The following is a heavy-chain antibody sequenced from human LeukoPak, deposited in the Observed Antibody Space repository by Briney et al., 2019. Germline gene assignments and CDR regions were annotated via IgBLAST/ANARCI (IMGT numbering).Heavy chain of an antibody. J-gene: IGHJ4*02. CDR2: IIGSGGST. Sequence: GGSLRLSCAAPGFTFSSYSMSWVRQAPGEGLGWVSAIIGSGGSTYYADSVKGRFTISRDNSKNTLYLQMNSLRAEDTAVYYCAKDAGSAFDWFAPTALYYFDYWGQGTLVTVSS. CDR1: GFTFSSYS. CDR3: AKDAGSAFDWFAPTALYYFDY. V-gene: IGHV3-23*01. D-gene: IGHD3-9*01.